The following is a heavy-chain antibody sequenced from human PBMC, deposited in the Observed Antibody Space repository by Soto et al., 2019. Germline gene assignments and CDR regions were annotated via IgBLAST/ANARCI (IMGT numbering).Heavy chain of an antibody. V-gene: IGHV3-23*01. CDR2: ISGSGGST. CDR1: GFTFSSYA. CDR3: AKMGAPKVEQQLVRLYYYYGMDV. D-gene: IGHD6-13*01. Sequence: GGSLRLSCAASGFTFSSYAMSWVRQAPGKGLEWVSAISGSGGSTYYADSVKGRFTISRDNSKNTLYLQMNSLRAEDTAVYYCAKMGAPKVEQQLVRLYYYYGMDVWGQGTTVTVSS. J-gene: IGHJ6*02.